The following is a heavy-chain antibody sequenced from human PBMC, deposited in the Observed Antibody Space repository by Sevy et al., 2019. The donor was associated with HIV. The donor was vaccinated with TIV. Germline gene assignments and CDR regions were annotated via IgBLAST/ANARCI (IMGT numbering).Heavy chain of an antibody. Sequence: ASVKVSCKISEYTFTKLSIHWVRQALGEGLQWMGGFDPADGGTIYAQRFRGRLTFVADTSRDTVHMQLSGLTSEDTAVYYCVVQIHLDHYSLPNAYYTPSFDFWAQGTLVTVSS. CDR2: FDPADGGT. CDR3: VVQIHLDHYSLPNAYYTPSFDF. J-gene: IGHJ4*02. V-gene: IGHV1-24*01. CDR1: EYTFTKLS. D-gene: IGHD3-3*01.